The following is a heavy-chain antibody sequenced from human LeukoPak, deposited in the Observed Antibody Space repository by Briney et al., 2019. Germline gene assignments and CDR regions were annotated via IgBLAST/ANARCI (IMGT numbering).Heavy chain of an antibody. D-gene: IGHD3-22*01. CDR1: GFTFSSYG. J-gene: IGHJ4*02. Sequence: GRSLRLSCAASGFTFSSYGMHWVCQAPGKGLEWVAVIWYDGSNKYYADSVKGRFTISRDNSKNTLYLQMNSLRAEDTAVYYCAKGAYYDSSGYQISGYYFDYWGQGTLVTVSS. CDR3: AKGAYYDSSGYQISGYYFDY. V-gene: IGHV3-33*06. CDR2: IWYDGSNK.